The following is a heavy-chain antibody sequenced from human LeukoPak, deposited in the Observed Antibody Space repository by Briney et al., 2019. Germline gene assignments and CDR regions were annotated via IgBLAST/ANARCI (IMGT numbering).Heavy chain of an antibody. Sequence: SETLSLTCTVSGGSISSYYWSWIRQPPGEGLEWIGYIYYSGSTNYNPSLKSRVTISVDTSKNQFALKLSSVTAADTAVYYCALGRAGTDYWGQGTLVTVSS. CDR2: IYYSGST. V-gene: IGHV4-59*01. CDR3: ALGRAGTDY. J-gene: IGHJ4*02. D-gene: IGHD6-19*01. CDR1: GGSISSYY.